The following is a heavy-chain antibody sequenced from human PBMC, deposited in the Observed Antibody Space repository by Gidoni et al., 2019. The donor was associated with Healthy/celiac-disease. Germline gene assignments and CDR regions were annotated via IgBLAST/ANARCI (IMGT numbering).Heavy chain of an antibody. D-gene: IGHD6-13*01. Sequence: EVQLLESGGGLVQPGGSLRLSCPASGFTFSSYAMHWVRQAPGKGLEYVSAISSNGGSTYYANSVKGRFTISRDNSKNTLYLQMGSLRAEDMAVYYCARVGEEQQLYDYWGQGTLVTVSS. CDR1: GFTFSSYA. CDR2: ISSNGGST. CDR3: ARVGEEQQLYDY. V-gene: IGHV3-64*01. J-gene: IGHJ4*02.